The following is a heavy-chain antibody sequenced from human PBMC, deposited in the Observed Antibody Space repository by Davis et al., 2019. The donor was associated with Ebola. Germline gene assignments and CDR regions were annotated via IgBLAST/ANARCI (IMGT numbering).Heavy chain of an antibody. V-gene: IGHV3-43*01. CDR3: AKAGSGYELDY. CDR1: GFTFDDHT. J-gene: IGHJ4*01. Sequence: PGGSLRLSCAASGFTFDDHTMHWVRQAPGKGLEWLSLISWDGDSTYYAASVRGRFTISRDNSKKSLYLQMNSLRIEDTALYYCAKAGSGYELDYWGEGTLVTVSS. CDR2: ISWDGDST. D-gene: IGHD5-12*01.